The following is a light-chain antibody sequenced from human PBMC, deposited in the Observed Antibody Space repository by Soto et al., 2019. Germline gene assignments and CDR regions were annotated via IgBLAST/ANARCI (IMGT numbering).Light chain of an antibody. CDR1: TSDVGGYKY. J-gene: IGLJ2*01. V-gene: IGLV2-11*01. CDR3: SSYGGSYTSVI. Sequence: QSVLTQPRSVSGSPGQSVTISCTGTTSDVGGYKYVSWYQQHPGKAPIFLIYDVTKRPSGVPDRFSGSKSGNTASLSISGLQAEDEADYYCSSYGGSYTSVIFGGGTKLTVL. CDR2: DVT.